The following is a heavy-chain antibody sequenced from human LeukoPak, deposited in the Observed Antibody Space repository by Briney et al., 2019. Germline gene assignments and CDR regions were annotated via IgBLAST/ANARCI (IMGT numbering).Heavy chain of an antibody. V-gene: IGHV3-30*02. CDR3: ARGHPYYDILTGLDY. Sequence: GGSLRLSCAASGFTFSSHGMHWVRQAPGKGLEWVAFIRYDGSNKYYADSVKGRFTISRDNSKNTLYLQMNSLRAEDTAVYYCARGHPYYDILTGLDYXXQGXLVTVSS. D-gene: IGHD3-9*01. CDR1: GFTFSSHG. J-gene: IGHJ4*02. CDR2: IRYDGSNK.